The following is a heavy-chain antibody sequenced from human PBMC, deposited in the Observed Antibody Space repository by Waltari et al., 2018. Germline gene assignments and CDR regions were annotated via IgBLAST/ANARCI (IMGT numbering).Heavy chain of an antibody. Sequence: EVQLVESGGGLVQPGGSLRLSCAASAFPFSNSWMAWVRQVPEKGLEWVANISPDVSQNQDVDSLQGRFTVSRDNSKNLLFLQMNGLRVEDTAIYYCMRPLRSVSADCWGQGTLVTVSS. V-gene: IGHV3-7*04. J-gene: IGHJ4*02. CDR3: MRPLRSVSADC. CDR1: AFPFSNSW. CDR2: ISPDVSQN.